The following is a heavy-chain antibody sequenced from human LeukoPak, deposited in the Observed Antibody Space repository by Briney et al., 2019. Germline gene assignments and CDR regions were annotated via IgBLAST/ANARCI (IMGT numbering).Heavy chain of an antibody. D-gene: IGHD2-2*01. CDR2: IYYSGST. CDR1: GGSISSGDYY. J-gene: IGHJ4*02. CDR3: ARACQYCSSTSCYWEFDY. Sequence: SETLSLTCTVSGGSISSGDYYWSWIRQPPGKGLEWIGYIYYSGSTYYNPSLKSRVTISVDTSKNQFSLKLSSVTAADTAVYYCARACQYCSSTSCYWEFDYWGQGTLVTVSS. V-gene: IGHV4-30-4*08.